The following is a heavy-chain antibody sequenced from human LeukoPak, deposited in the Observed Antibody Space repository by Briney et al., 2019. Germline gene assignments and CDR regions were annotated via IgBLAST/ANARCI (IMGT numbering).Heavy chain of an antibody. Sequence: SVTLSLTCTVSGGSISSYYWSWIRQPPGKGLEWIGYIYYSGSTNYNPSLKSRVTISVDTSKNHFSLKLSSVTAADTGVYYCASGLKWTPYYFDYWGQGTLVTVSS. CDR2: IYYSGST. V-gene: IGHV4-59*01. J-gene: IGHJ4*02. CDR1: GGSISSYY. CDR3: ASGLKWTPYYFDY. D-gene: IGHD2-8*01.